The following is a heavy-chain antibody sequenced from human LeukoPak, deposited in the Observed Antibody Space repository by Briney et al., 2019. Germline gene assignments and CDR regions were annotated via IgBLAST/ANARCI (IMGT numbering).Heavy chain of an antibody. CDR1: GFTFSDYY. V-gene: IGHV3-11*04. D-gene: IGHD3-10*01. J-gene: IGHJ4*02. Sequence: GGSLRLSCAASGFTFSDYYMSWIRQAPGKGLEWVSYISSSGSTIYYADSVKGRFTISRDNAKNTLYLQMNSLRAEDTAVYYCARDDDNSGNNLDYWGQGTLVTVSS. CDR2: ISSSGSTI. CDR3: ARDDDNSGNNLDY.